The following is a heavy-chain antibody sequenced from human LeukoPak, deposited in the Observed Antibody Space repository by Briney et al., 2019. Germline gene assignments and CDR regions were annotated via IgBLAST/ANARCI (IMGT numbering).Heavy chain of an antibody. J-gene: IGHJ4*02. D-gene: IGHD3-10*01. V-gene: IGHV3-23*01. CDR3: AKGGITMVRGVIISRPSDY. Sequence: GGSLRLSCAASVLTFSSYAMSWVRQAPGKGLGWVAVISNSGSSKHYEDSVKGRFTISRDNSKNTLYLQMNYLRAEDTAVYYCAKGGITMVRGVIISRPSDYWGQGTLVTVSS. CDR1: VLTFSSYA. CDR2: ISNSGSSK.